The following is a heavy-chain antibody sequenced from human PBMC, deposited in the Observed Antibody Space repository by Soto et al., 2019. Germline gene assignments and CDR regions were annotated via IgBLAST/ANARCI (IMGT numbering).Heavy chain of an antibody. CDR1: GGSIRSYY. V-gene: IGHV4-59*08. CDR2: VYYSGST. CDR3: ARQKHSGRLPYFDS. J-gene: IGHJ4*02. D-gene: IGHD3-10*01. Sequence: QVQLQESGPGLVKPSETLSLTCTVSGGSIRSYYWSWVRQPPGKGLEWIGYVYYSGSTNYDPSLNRRVTISVDTSKNPFPLKLGSVTASDTAVYFCARQKHSGRLPYFDSWGQGTLVTVSS.